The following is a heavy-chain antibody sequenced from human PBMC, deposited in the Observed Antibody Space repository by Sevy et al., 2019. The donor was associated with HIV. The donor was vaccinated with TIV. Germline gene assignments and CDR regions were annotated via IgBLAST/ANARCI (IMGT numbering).Heavy chain of an antibody. CDR2: ISDSSFYI. D-gene: IGHD1-1*01. CDR3: ARATGTEALDAFDI. CDR1: VFTFSDYC. V-gene: IGHV3-21*01. J-gene: IGHJ3*02. Sequence: GGSLILSCAASVFTFSDYCVNWVRQAPGKGLEWVSSISDSSFYIYYADSVKGRFTISRDNAKNSLYLQMNSLRAEDTAVYYCARATGTEALDAFDIWGQGTMVTVSS.